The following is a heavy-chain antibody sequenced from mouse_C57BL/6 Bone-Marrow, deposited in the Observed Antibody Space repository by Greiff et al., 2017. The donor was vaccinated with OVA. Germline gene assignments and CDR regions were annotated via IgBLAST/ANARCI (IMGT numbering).Heavy chain of an antibody. V-gene: IGHV1-15*01. Sequence: QVQLQQSGAELVRPGASVTLSCKASGYTFTDYEMHWVKQTPVHGLEWIGAIDPETGGTAYNQKFKGKAILTADKSSSTAYMELRSLTSEDSAVYYCTRRGYDAFDYWGQGTTLTVSS. D-gene: IGHD2-2*01. CDR1: GYTFTDYE. CDR2: IDPETGGT. CDR3: TRRGYDAFDY. J-gene: IGHJ2*01.